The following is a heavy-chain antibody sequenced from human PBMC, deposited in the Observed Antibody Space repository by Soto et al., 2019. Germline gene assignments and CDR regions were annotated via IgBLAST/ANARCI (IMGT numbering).Heavy chain of an antibody. D-gene: IGHD6-19*01. CDR1: GFTFSSYA. CDR3: ARLSSGWYFDY. CDR2: IRGSGGST. Sequence: EVQLLESGGGLVQPGGYLRLSCAASGFTFSSYAMSWVRQAPGKGLDWVSAIRGSGGSTYYADSVKGRFTISRDNSKNTLYLQMNSLRAEDTAVYYCARLSSGWYFDYWGQGAMGVVSS. J-gene: IGHJ4*02. V-gene: IGHV3-23*01.